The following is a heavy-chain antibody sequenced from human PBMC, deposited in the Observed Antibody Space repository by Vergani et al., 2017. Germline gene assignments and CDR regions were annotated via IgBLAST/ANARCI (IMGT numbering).Heavy chain of an antibody. D-gene: IGHD5-24*01. CDR3: ARGTPIIDY. V-gene: IGHV4-4*07. Sequence: QVQLQESGPGLVKPPGTLSLTCSVLCGSTSTYYWCSIRQAAGKGLEWIWRVSARGSTDSNASLRSRVTLSIDTSTNQFSLKLTSVTAADTAIYYCARGTPIIDYWVRGSLVADSS. J-gene: IGHJ4*02. CDR2: VSARGST. CDR1: CGSTSTYY.